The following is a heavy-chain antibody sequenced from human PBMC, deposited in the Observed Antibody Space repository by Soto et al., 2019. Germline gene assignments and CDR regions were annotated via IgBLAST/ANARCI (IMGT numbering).Heavy chain of an antibody. CDR1: GFTFSNAW. D-gene: IGHD1-26*01. CDR3: TTDSHSGSYCAFDI. V-gene: IGHV3-15*07. Sequence: GGSLRLSCAASGFTFSNAWMNWVRQAPGKGLEWVGRIKSKTDGGTTDYAAPVKGRFTISRDDSKNTLYLQMNSLKTEDTAVYYCTTDSHSGSYCAFDIWGQGTMVTVSS. J-gene: IGHJ3*02. CDR2: IKSKTDGGTT.